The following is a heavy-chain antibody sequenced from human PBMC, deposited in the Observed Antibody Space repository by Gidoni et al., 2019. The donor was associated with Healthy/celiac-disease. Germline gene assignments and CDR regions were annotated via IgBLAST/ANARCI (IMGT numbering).Heavy chain of an antibody. J-gene: IGHJ3*02. CDR2: IYTSGST. V-gene: IGHV4-61*02. CDR3: AREDEAFDI. CDR1: GGSISSGSYY. Sequence: QVQLQESGPGLVQPSQTLSLTCTVSGGSISSGSYYWSWIRQPAGKGLEWIGRIYTSGSTNYNPSLKSRVTISVDTAKNQFSLKLSSGTAADTAVYYCAREDEAFDIWGQGTMVTVSS.